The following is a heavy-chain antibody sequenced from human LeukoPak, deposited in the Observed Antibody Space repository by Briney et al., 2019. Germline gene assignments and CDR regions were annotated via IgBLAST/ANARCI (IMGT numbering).Heavy chain of an antibody. D-gene: IGHD2-8*01. V-gene: IGHV1-69*06. Sequence: SVKVSCKASGGTFSSYAISWVRQAPGQGLEWMGGIIPIFGTANYAQKFQGRVTITADKSTSTAYMELSSLRSEDTAVYYCARETGDIVLMVYAERAFRDWFDPWGQGTLVTVSS. CDR2: IIPIFGTA. CDR3: ARETGDIVLMVYAERAFRDWFDP. J-gene: IGHJ5*02. CDR1: GGTFSSYA.